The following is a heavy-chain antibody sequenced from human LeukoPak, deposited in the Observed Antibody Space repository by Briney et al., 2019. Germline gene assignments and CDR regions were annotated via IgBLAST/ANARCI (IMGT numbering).Heavy chain of an antibody. CDR3: ARDRGSSWTYSFDY. Sequence: GGSLRLSCAASGFSVSSNHMSWVRQAPGKGLEWVSVIYSGGSTYYADSVKGRFTISRDNSENTLYLQVNSLRAGDTAVYYCARDRGSSWTYSFDYWGQGTLVTVSS. D-gene: IGHD6-13*01. J-gene: IGHJ4*02. V-gene: IGHV3-53*01. CDR1: GFSVSSNH. CDR2: IYSGGST.